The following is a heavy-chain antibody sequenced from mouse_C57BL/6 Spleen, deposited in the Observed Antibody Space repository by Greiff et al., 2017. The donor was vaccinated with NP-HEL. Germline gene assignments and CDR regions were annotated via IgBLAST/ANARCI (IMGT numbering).Heavy chain of an antibody. D-gene: IGHD1-1*01. V-gene: IGHV1-82*01. J-gene: IGHJ2*01. Sequence: QVQLQQSGPELVKPGASVKISCKASGYAFSSSWMNWVKQRPGKGLEWIGRIYPGDGDTNYNGKFKGKATLTADKSSSTAYMKLSSLTSEDSAVYFCARTDYGSSAFDYWGQGTTLTVSS. CDR2: IYPGDGDT. CDR1: GYAFSSSW. CDR3: ARTDYGSSAFDY.